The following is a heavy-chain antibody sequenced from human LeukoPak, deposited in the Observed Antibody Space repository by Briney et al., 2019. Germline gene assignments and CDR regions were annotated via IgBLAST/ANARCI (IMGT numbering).Heavy chain of an antibody. V-gene: IGHV3-30-3*01. CDR3: ARDLGYDYYDSSGYENWFDP. D-gene: IGHD3-22*01. CDR2: ISYDGSNK. J-gene: IGHJ5*02. CDR1: GFTFSSYA. Sequence: GRSLRLSCAASGFTFSSYAMHWVRQAPGKGLEWVAVISYDGSNKYYADSVKDRFTISRDNSKNTLYLQMNSLRAEDTAVYYCARDLGYDYYDSSGYENWFDPWGQGTLVTVSS.